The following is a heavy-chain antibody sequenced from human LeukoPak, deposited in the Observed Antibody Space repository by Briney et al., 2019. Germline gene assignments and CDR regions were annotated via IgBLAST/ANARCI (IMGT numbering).Heavy chain of an antibody. CDR3: ARLDSGSYYVDY. CDR1: GGSISSSSYY. CDR2: IDYSGST. D-gene: IGHD1-26*01. V-gene: IGHV4-39*01. J-gene: IGHJ4*02. Sequence: SETLSLTCTVAGGSISSSSYYWGWIRQPPGKGLEWIGSIDYSGSTYYNPSLKSRVTISVDTSKNQFSLKLSSVTAADTAVYYCARLDSGSYYVDYWGQGTLVTVSS.